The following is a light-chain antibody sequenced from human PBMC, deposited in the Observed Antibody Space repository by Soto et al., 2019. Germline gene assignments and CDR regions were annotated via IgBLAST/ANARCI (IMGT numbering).Light chain of an antibody. CDR2: SAS. CDR3: QQYGSSPWT. J-gene: IGKJ1*01. CDR1: QSVASSY. V-gene: IGKV3-20*01. Sequence: ENVLTQSPGTLSLSPGERVTLSCRASQSVASSYLAWYQQKPGQAPRLLIYSASSRATGIPDRFSGSGSGTDFTITISRLEPEDFAVYYCQQYGSSPWTFGQGTKVEIK.